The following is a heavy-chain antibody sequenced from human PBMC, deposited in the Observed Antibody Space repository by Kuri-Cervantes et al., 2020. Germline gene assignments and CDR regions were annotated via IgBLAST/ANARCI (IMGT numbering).Heavy chain of an antibody. Sequence: ESLKISCAVSGFSVNRYPVHWVRQAPGKGLEWIGSIYHSGSTYYNPSLKSRVTISVDTSKNQFSLKLDSVTAAGTAVYYCARRHCSGGRCYSSYFDYWGQGTLVTVSS. CDR1: GFSVNRYP. D-gene: IGHD2-15*01. CDR3: ARRHCSGGRCYSSYFDY. V-gene: IGHV4-38-2*01. J-gene: IGHJ4*02. CDR2: IYHSGST.